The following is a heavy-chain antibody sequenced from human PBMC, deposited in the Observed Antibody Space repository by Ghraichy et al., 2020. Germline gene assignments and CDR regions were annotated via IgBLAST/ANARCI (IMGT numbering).Heavy chain of an antibody. CDR3: ARVRGVPGYCSGGSCKTYYYYGMDV. J-gene: IGHJ6*02. D-gene: IGHD2-15*01. CDR1: GFTFSSYE. Sequence: GESLNISCAASGFTFSSYEMNWVRQAPGKGLEWVSYISSSGSTIYYADSVKGRFTISRDNAKNSLYLQMNSLRAEDTAVYYCARVRGVPGYCSGGSCKTYYYYGMDVWGQGTTVTVSS. CDR2: ISSSGSTI. V-gene: IGHV3-48*03.